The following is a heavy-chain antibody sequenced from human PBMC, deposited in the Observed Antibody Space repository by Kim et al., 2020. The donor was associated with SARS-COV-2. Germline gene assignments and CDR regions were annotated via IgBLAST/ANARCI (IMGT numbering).Heavy chain of an antibody. D-gene: IGHD3-10*01. J-gene: IGHJ4*02. Sequence: VDSVKGRVTITRDNAKNLLYLQMNSLRAEDTAEYYCARDGYGSGSYFWFYWGQGTLVTVSS. V-gene: IGHV3-7*03. CDR3: ARDGYGSGSYFWFY.